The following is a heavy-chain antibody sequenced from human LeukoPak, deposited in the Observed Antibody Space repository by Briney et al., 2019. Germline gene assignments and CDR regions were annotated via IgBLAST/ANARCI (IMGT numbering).Heavy chain of an antibody. CDR2: ISAYNGNT. CDR1: GYTFTSDG. Sequence: ASVKVSCKASGYTFTSDGISWVRQAPGQGLEWLGWISAYNGNTNYAQKLQGRVTMTTDTSTSTAYMELRSLRSDDTAVYYCARDRPKWELLRGAFDYWGQGTLVTVSS. J-gene: IGHJ4*02. CDR3: ARDRPKWELLRGAFDY. V-gene: IGHV1-18*01. D-gene: IGHD1-26*01.